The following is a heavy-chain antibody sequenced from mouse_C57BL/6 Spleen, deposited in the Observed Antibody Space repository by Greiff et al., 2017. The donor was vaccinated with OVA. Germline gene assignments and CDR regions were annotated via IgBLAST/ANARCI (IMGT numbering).Heavy chain of an antibody. V-gene: IGHV1-80*01. CDR1: GYAFSSYW. CDR3: ARFYDYDEENFDY. D-gene: IGHD1-1*01. Sequence: VQLQQSGAELVKPGASVKISCKASGYAFSSYWMNWVKQRPGKGLEWIGQIYPGDGDTNYNGKFKGKATLTADKSSSTAYMQLSSLTSEDSAVYFCARFYDYDEENFDYWGKGTTLTVSS. CDR2: IYPGDGDT. J-gene: IGHJ2*01.